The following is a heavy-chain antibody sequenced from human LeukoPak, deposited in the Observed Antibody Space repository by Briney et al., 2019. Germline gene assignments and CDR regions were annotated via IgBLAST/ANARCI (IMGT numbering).Heavy chain of an antibody. J-gene: IGHJ6*02. Sequence: PGGSLRLSCAASGFTFSSYAMHWVRQAPGKGLEWVAVISYDGSNKYYADSVKDRFTISRDNSKNTLYLQMNSLRAEDTAVYYCARGRWIQLWLSPYGMDVWGQGTTVTVSS. CDR1: GFTFSSYA. D-gene: IGHD5-18*01. V-gene: IGHV3-30-3*01. CDR2: ISYDGSNK. CDR3: ARGRWIQLWLSPYGMDV.